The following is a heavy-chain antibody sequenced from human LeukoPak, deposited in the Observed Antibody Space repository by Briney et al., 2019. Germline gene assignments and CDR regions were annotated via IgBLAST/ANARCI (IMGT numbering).Heavy chain of an antibody. CDR2: IYYSGST. D-gene: IGHD6-13*01. CDR1: GGSISSYY. J-gene: IGHJ5*02. V-gene: IGHV4-59*01. CDR3: ARGIAAAGTAWFDP. Sequence: SSETLSLTCTVSGGSISSYYWSWIRQPPGKGLEGIGYIYYSGSTNYNPSLKSRVTISVDTSKNQFSLKLSSVTAADTAVYYCARGIAAAGTAWFDPWGQGTLVTVSS.